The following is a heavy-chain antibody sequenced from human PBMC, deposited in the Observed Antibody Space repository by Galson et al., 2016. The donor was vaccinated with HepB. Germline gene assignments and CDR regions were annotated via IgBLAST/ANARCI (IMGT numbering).Heavy chain of an antibody. CDR1: GYIFTSYW. CDR3: ARQMVPCLFDQ. CDR2: INPGDSDT. J-gene: IGHJ4*02. V-gene: IGHV5-51*01. D-gene: IGHD4/OR15-4a*01. Sequence: QSGAEVKKPGESLKISCKASGYIFTSYWIGWVRQMPGKGLEWMTIINPGDSDTRYSPSFQGQVTISADKSITTAYLQWSSLKASDTAMYYCARQMVPCLFDQWGQGTLVTVSS.